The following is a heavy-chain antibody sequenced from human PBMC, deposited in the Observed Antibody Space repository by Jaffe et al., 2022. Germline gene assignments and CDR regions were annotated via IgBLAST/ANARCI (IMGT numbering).Heavy chain of an antibody. Sequence: EVQLVESGGGLVQPGGSLRLSCAASGFTFSSYWMSWVRQAPGKGLEWVANIKQDGSEKYYVDSVKGRFTISRDNAKNSLYLQMNSLRAEDTAVYYCARDHPPDITMVQGVPDDAFDIWGQGTMVTVSS. V-gene: IGHV3-7*01. CDR2: IKQDGSEK. CDR3: ARDHPPDITMVQGVPDDAFDI. D-gene: IGHD3-10*01. CDR1: GFTFSSYW. J-gene: IGHJ3*02.